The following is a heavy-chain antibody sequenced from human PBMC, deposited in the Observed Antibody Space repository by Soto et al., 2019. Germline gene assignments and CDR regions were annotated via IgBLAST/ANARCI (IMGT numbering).Heavy chain of an antibody. Sequence: PSETLSLTCTVSGGSISSGGYYWSWIRQHPGKGLEWIGYIYYSGSTYYNPSLKSRVTISVDTSKNQFSLKLSSVTAADTAVYYCARDLRCSGGSCQGHGTDVWGQGTTFTVSS. J-gene: IGHJ6*02. V-gene: IGHV4-31*03. CDR3: ARDLRCSGGSCQGHGTDV. D-gene: IGHD2-15*01. CDR1: GGSISSGGYY. CDR2: IYYSGST.